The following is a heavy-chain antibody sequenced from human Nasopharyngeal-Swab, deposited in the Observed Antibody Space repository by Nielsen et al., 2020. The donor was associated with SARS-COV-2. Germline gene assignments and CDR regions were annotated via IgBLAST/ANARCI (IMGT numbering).Heavy chain of an antibody. Sequence: SETLSLNCAVYGGSFSGYYWSWIRQPPGKGLEWIGDINHSGSTNYNPSLKSRVTMSVDTSKNQFSLKLSSVTAADTAVYYCAGVLCSRTSCYGVGNYYYGMDVWGQGTTVTVSS. D-gene: IGHD2-2*01. CDR1: GGSFSGYY. CDR3: AGVLCSRTSCYGVGNYYYGMDV. V-gene: IGHV4-34*01. J-gene: IGHJ6*02. CDR2: INHSGST.